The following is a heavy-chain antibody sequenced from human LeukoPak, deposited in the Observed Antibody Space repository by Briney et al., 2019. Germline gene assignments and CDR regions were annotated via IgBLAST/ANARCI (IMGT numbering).Heavy chain of an antibody. D-gene: IGHD2-2*01. Sequence: GGSLRLSCAASGFTFSSYEMNWVRQAPGKGLEWVSYISSSGSTIYYADSVKGRFTISRDNAKNSLYLQMNSLRAEDTAVYYCARGSTHCSSTSCCFDYWGQGTLVTVSS. J-gene: IGHJ4*02. V-gene: IGHV3-48*03. CDR1: GFTFSSYE. CDR3: ARGSTHCSSTSCCFDY. CDR2: ISSSGSTI.